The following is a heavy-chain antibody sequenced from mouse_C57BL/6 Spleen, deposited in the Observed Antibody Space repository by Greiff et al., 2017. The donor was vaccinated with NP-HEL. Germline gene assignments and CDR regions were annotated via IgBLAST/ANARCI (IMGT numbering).Heavy chain of an antibody. J-gene: IGHJ1*03. V-gene: IGHV7-1*01. Sequence: EVKLMESGGGLVQSGRSLRLSCATSGFTFSDFYMEWVRQAPGKGLEWIAASRNKANDYTTEYSASVKGRFIVSRDTSQSILYLQMNALRAEDTAIYYCARDDDAFDVWGTGTTVTVSS. D-gene: IGHD2-3*01. CDR2: SRNKANDYTT. CDR1: GFTFSDFY. CDR3: ARDDDAFDV.